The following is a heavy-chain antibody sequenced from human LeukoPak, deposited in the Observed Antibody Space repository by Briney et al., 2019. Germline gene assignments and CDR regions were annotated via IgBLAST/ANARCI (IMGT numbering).Heavy chain of an antibody. CDR2: IKQDGSEK. Sequence: PGGSLRFSCAASGFTFSNYWMIWVRQAPGKGLEWVGNIKQDGSEKRYADSVRGRFSISRDNAQTSLYLQMNSLRAEDTAVYYCARASDPWLQLTWGQGTLVTVSS. J-gene: IGHJ5*02. CDR1: GFTFSNYW. V-gene: IGHV3-7*05. D-gene: IGHD5-24*01. CDR3: ARASDPWLQLT.